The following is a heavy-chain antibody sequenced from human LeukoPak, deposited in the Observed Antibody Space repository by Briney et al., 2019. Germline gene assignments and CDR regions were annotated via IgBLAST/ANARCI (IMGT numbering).Heavy chain of an antibody. J-gene: IGHJ3*02. CDR2: ITSSSDII. CDR1: GFTLSDYT. V-gene: IGHV3-48*01. CDR3: ARGGGAFDI. D-gene: IGHD5-12*01. Sequence: PGGSLRLSCAASGFTLSDYTMNWVRQAPGKGLEWVSYITSSSDIIYYADSVKGRFTTSRDNAKNSLFLQMNSLRAEDTAVYFCARGGGAFDIWGQGTMVTVSS.